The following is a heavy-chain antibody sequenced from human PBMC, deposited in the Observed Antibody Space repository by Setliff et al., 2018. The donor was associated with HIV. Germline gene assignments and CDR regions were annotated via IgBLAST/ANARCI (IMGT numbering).Heavy chain of an antibody. CDR1: DGSITTDNYF. D-gene: IGHD5-18*01. V-gene: IGHV4-39*07. Sequence: PSETLSLTCTVSDGSITTDNYFWGWIRQPPGKGLEWIGSIYYTGNTYSNSSLKSRVTISVDTSKNQFSLKLSSVTAADTAVYYCARGSRGYSYAYYYYYMDVWGKGTTVTVSS. CDR3: ARGSRGYSYAYYYYYMDV. J-gene: IGHJ6*03. CDR2: IYYTGNT.